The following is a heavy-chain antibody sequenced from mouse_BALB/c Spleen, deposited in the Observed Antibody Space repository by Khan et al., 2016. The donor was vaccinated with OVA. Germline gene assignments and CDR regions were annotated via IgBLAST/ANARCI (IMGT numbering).Heavy chain of an antibody. CDR1: GFTFSSDW. CDR3: TQLGRSY. J-gene: IGHJ3*01. V-gene: IGHV6-6*02. CDR2: IRLKSDNYAT. D-gene: IGHD4-1*02. Sequence: EVKLEVSGGGLVQPGGSMKLSCVASGFTFSSDWMSWVRQSPEKGLEWVAEIRLKSDNYATPYAESVKGKFTISRDDSKSRLYLQMTSLRAEDTGIYYCTQLGRSYWGQGTLVTVSA.